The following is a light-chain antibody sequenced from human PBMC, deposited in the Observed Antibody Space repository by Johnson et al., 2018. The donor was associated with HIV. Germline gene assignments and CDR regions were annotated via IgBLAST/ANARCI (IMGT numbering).Light chain of an antibody. CDR3: GIWDASLSPLYV. V-gene: IGLV1-51*02. CDR2: EDN. Sequence: QAVLTQPPSVSAAPGQKVTISCSGNISNIESYFVSWYQQLPGAAPTLLIYEDNKRPSWIPDRFSGSKSGATATLGITGLQTGDEADYYCGIWDASLSPLYVVGSGTTITVL. J-gene: IGLJ1*01. CDR1: ISNIESYF.